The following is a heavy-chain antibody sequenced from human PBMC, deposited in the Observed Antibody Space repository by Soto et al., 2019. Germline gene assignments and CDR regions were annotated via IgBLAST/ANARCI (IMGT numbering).Heavy chain of an antibody. D-gene: IGHD3-16*02. Sequence: PSETLSLTCTVSGGSISSYYWSWIRQPPGKGLEWIGYIYYSGSTNYNPSLKSRVTISVDTSKNQFSLKLSSVTAADTAVYYCAGSMITFGGVIVEEYYFDYWGQGTLVTVFS. CDR1: GGSISSYY. J-gene: IGHJ4*02. V-gene: IGHV4-59*08. CDR2: IYYSGST. CDR3: AGSMITFGGVIVEEYYFDY.